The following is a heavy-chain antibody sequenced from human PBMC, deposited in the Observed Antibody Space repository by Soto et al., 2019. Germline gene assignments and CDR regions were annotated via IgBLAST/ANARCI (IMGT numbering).Heavy chain of an antibody. J-gene: IGHJ6*03. CDR3: ARHSVGDSNYYYYMDV. D-gene: IGHD2-21*01. V-gene: IGHV1-58*01. Sequence: ASVKVSCKASGFTFTSSAVQWVRQARGQRLEWIGWIVVGSGNTNYAQKFQERVTITRDMSTSTAYMELSSLRSEDTAVYYCARHSVGDSNYYYYMDVWGKGTTVT. CDR1: GFTFTSSA. CDR2: IVVGSGNT.